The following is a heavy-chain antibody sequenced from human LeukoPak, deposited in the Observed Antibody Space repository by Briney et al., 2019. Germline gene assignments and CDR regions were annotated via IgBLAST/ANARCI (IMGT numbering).Heavy chain of an antibody. CDR1: GFTFSSYG. V-gene: IGHV3-30*18. CDR2: ISYDGGNK. J-gene: IGHJ4*02. D-gene: IGHD3/OR15-3a*01. CDR3: AKEKYDFWTEVPPDY. Sequence: PGGSLRLSCAASGFTFSSYGMHWVRQAPGKGLEWVAVISYDGGNKYYADSVKGRFTISRDNSKNTLYLQMSSLRAEDTAVYYCAKEKYDFWTEVPPDYWGQGTLVTVSS.